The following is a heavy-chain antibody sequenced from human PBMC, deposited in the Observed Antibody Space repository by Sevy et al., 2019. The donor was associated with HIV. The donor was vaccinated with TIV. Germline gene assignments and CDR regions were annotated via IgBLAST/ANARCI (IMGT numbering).Heavy chain of an antibody. CDR3: VREDLVLGEDNYYGIDV. V-gene: IGHV3-53*01. J-gene: IGHJ6*02. CDR2: IYIAGRT. D-gene: IGHD3-16*01. CDR1: GFTVSDNY. Sequence: GGSLRLSCAVSGFTVSDNYMNWVRQAPGKGLEWVSIIYIAGRTYYADSVRGRFTISRDKAKNTLYLQMNSLRVEDTAVYYCVREDLVLGEDNYYGIDVWGQGTTVTVSS.